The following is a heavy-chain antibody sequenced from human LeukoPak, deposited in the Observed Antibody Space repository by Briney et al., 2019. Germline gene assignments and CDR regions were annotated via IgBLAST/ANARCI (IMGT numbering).Heavy chain of an antibody. Sequence: GGSLRLSCAASGFTFSSYAMRWVRQAPGKGLEWVAVISYDGSNKYYADSVKGRFTISRDNSKNTLYLQMNSLRAEDTAVYYCARALDSIHYDFWSGYYSYGMDVWGQGTTVTVSS. CDR1: GFTFSSYA. V-gene: IGHV3-30-3*01. D-gene: IGHD3-3*01. J-gene: IGHJ6*02. CDR3: ARALDSIHYDFWSGYYSYGMDV. CDR2: ISYDGSNK.